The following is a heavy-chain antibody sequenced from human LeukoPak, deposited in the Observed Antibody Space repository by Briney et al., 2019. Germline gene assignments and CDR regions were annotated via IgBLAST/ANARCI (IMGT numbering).Heavy chain of an antibody. CDR3: AKDGDGYNLGDNSFDP. J-gene: IGHJ5*02. V-gene: IGHV3-43*02. CDR1: GFTFDDYA. Sequence: PRGSLRLSCATSGFTFDDYAMHWVRQAPGKGLEWVSHISRACGSTYYADSVKGRFTISRDNSKNSLYLQMNSLRTEDTALYYCAKDGDGYNLGDNSFDPWGQGTLVTVSS. D-gene: IGHD5-24*01. CDR2: ISRACGST.